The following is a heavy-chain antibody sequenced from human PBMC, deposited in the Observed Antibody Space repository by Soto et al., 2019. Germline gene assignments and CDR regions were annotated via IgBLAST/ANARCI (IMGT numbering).Heavy chain of an antibody. Sequence: QVQLVESGGGVVQPGRSLRLSCAASGFTFSSYAMHWVRQAPGKGLEWVAVISYDGSNKYYADSVKGRFTISRDNSKNTLYLQMNSLRAEDTAVYYCARATYDFWSLEDAFDIWGQGTMVTVSS. J-gene: IGHJ3*02. D-gene: IGHD3-3*01. CDR1: GFTFSSYA. V-gene: IGHV3-30-3*01. CDR2: ISYDGSNK. CDR3: ARATYDFWSLEDAFDI.